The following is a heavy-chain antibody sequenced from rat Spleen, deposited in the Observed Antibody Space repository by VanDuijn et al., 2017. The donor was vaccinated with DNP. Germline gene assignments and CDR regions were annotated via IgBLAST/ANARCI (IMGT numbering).Heavy chain of an antibody. J-gene: IGHJ2*01. CDR1: GFTFSTYW. CDR2: INPDGSNT. Sequence: EVQLVESGGGLVQPGRSMKLSCAASGFTFSTYWMFWIRQAPGKGLEWVATINPDGSNTYCQDSVKGRFTISRDNAENTVYLEMNSLRSEDTATYYCANYNSYDGTYWGQGVMVTVSS. D-gene: IGHD1-12*02. CDR3: ANYNSYDGTY. V-gene: IGHV5-58*01.